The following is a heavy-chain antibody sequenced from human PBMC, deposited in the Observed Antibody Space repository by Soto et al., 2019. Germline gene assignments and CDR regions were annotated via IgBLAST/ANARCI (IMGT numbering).Heavy chain of an antibody. CDR3: AREHNCSTWYGVDY. J-gene: IGHJ4*02. V-gene: IGHV1-18*01. CDR1: GYTFTSYD. CDR2: ISAYNGNT. D-gene: IGHD6-13*01. Sequence: QVKLVQSGAEVKKPGASVKVSCKASGYTFTSYDINWVRQAPGQGLEWMGWISAYNGNTNYAQKLQGRVTMTTDTATSTAYMELRSLRSDDTAVYYCAREHNCSTWYGVDYLGQGTLVTVSS.